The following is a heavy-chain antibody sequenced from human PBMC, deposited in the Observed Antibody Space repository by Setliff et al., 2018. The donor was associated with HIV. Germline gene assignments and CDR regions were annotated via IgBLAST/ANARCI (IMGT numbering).Heavy chain of an antibody. CDR3: AKLQEGHVYSHYDS. CDR1: GFSFSTYS. D-gene: IGHD2-21*01. J-gene: IGHJ4*02. CDR2: LSATGVTT. Sequence: PGGSLRLSCVASGFSFSTYSMSWVRQGPGKGLEWVSGLSATGVTTHYADSVKGRSTISRDNSQNALYLHMNSLRAEDTAVYYCAKLQEGHVYSHYDSWGQGTLVTVSS. V-gene: IGHV3-23*01.